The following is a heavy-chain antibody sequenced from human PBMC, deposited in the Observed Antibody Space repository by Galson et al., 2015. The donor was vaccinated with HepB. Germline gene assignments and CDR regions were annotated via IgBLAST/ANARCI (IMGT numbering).Heavy chain of an antibody. D-gene: IGHD3-3*01. CDR3: ARAGRSGYCYLGY. CDR2: INAGNGST. J-gene: IGHJ4*02. V-gene: IGHV1-3*01. CDR1: GYTFTSYA. Sequence: SVKVSCKASGYTFTSYAVHWVRQAPGQRLEWMGWINAGNGSTKYSQKFQGRVTITRDTSTSTVYMELSSLRSEDTAVYYCARAGRSGYCYLGYWGQGTLVTVSS.